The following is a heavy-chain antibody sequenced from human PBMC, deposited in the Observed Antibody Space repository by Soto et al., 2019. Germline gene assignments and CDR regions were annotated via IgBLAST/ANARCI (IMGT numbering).Heavy chain of an antibody. CDR1: GFIFSNYA. CDR3: ARTDKYNSQSSGWANRFYY. V-gene: IGHV3-23*01. D-gene: IGHD6-19*01. J-gene: IGHJ4*01. Sequence: EVQLLESGGDLVQPGGSLRLSCAASGFIFSNYAMTWVRQAPGKGPEWVSTFTSGGSTYYRDTVKGQFTISRDNSKNTLYLQMNGLRAEDTAVYYCARTDKYNSQSSGWANRFYYWGHGTLVTVSS. CDR2: FTSGGST.